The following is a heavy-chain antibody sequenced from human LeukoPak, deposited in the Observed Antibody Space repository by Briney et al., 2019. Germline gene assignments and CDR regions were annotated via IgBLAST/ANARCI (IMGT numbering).Heavy chain of an antibody. CDR3: ATPPRPGYSRNFGHFDY. CDR2: ISYDGSNK. J-gene: IGHJ4*02. V-gene: IGHV3-30*03. D-gene: IGHD6-13*01. CDR1: GFTFSSYG. Sequence: GGSLRLSCAASGFTFSSYGMHWVRQAPGKGLEWVAVISYDGSNKYYADSVKGRFTISRDNSKNTLYLQMNSLRAEDTAVYYCATPPRPGYSRNFGHFDYWGQGTLVTVSS.